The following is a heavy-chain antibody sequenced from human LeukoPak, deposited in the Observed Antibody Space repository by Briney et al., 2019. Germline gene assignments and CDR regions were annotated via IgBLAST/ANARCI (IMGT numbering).Heavy chain of an antibody. V-gene: IGHV1-69*01. CDR3: ARDPSSSGWPHFDY. D-gene: IGHD6-19*01. CDR2: IIPIFGTA. CDR1: GGTFSIYA. Sequence: SVTVSFKASGGTFSIYAISWVRQAPGQGLEWMGGIIPIFGTANYAQKFQGRVTITADESTSTAYMELSSLRSEDTAVYYCARDPSSSGWPHFDYWGQGTLVTVSS. J-gene: IGHJ4*02.